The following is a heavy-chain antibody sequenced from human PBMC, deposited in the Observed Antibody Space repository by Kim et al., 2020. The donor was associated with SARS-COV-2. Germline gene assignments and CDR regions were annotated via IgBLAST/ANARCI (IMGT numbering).Heavy chain of an antibody. J-gene: IGHJ3*02. CDR2: IDPSDSYT. Sequence: GESLKISCKGSGYSFTSYWINWVRQMPGKGLEWMGRIDPSDSYTNYSPSFQGHVTISADKSISTAYLQWSSLEASDTAVYYCAREGCSSTSCQYDAFDIWGQGTMVTVSS. V-gene: IGHV5-10-1*01. CDR3: AREGCSSTSCQYDAFDI. CDR1: GYSFTSYW. D-gene: IGHD2-2*01.